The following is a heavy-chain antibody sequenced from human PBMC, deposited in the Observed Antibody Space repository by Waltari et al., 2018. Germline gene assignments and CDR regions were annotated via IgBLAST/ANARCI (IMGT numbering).Heavy chain of an antibody. J-gene: IGHJ2*01. CDR3: ARREEIVDTMGWYFDL. D-gene: IGHD5-12*01. CDR2: IYHSGST. Sequence: QVQLQELGPGLVKPSETLSLTCAVSGYSISSGYYWGWIRQPPGKGLEWIGSIYHSGSTYYNPSLKRRVNISGDTSKNQFSLKLSSVTAADTAVYYCARREEIVDTMGWYFDLWGRGTLVTVSS. CDR1: GYSISSGYY. V-gene: IGHV4-38-2*01.